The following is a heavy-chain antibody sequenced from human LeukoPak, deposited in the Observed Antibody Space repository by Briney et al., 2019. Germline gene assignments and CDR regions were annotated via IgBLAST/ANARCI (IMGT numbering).Heavy chain of an antibody. CDR2: IYYSGST. Sequence: SETLSLTCTVSGVSISSGGYYWSWIRQHPGKGLEWIGYIYYSGSTYYNPSLKSRVTISVDTSKNQFSPKLSSVTAADTAVYYCARVVDTAISDYYFDYWGQGTLVTVSS. CDR3: ARVVDTAISDYYFDY. J-gene: IGHJ4*02. V-gene: IGHV4-31*03. CDR1: GVSISSGGYY. D-gene: IGHD5-18*01.